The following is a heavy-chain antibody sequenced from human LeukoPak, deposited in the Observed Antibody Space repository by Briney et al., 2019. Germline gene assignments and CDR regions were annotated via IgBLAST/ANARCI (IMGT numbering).Heavy chain of an antibody. CDR3: ARDSNQYNWNSPLDY. CDR1: GGSISSSSYY. Sequence: SETLSLTCTVSGGSISSSSYYWGWIRQPPGKGLEWIGSIYYSGSTYYNPSLKSRVTISVDTSKNQFSPKLSSVTAADTAVYYCARDSNQYNWNSPLDYWGQGTLVTVSS. V-gene: IGHV4-39*07. J-gene: IGHJ4*02. CDR2: IYYSGST. D-gene: IGHD1-1*01.